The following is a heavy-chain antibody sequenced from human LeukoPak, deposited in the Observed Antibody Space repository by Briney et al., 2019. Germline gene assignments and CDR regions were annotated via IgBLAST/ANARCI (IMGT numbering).Heavy chain of an antibody. J-gene: IGHJ4*02. D-gene: IGHD6-6*01. Sequence: PGGSLRLSCAASGFTFSDYWMSWVRQAPGKGLEWVANIRQDATEKCYVDSVKGRFTISRDNAKMSVLLQMNSLRADDTAVYYCARLAARRGTLDYWGQGTLVTVSS. V-gene: IGHV3-7*03. CDR3: ARLAARRGTLDY. CDR1: GFTFSDYW. CDR2: IRQDATEK.